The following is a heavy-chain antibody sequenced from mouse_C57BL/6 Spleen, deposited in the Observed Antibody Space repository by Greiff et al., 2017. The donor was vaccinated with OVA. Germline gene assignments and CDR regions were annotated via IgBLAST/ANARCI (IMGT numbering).Heavy chain of an antibody. D-gene: IGHD1-1*01. V-gene: IGHV1-82*01. CDR2: IYPGDGDT. Sequence: VQLQQSGPELVKPGASVKISCKASGYAFSSSWMNWVKQRPGKGLEWIGRIYPGDGDTNYNGKVKGKATLTADKSSSTAYMQLSSLTSEDSAVYFCARDYGSPLDYWGQGTTLTVSS. J-gene: IGHJ2*01. CDR3: ARDYGSPLDY. CDR1: GYAFSSSW.